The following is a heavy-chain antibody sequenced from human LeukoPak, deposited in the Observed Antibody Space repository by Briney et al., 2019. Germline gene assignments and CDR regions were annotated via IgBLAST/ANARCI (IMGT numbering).Heavy chain of an antibody. CDR3: ARPETQYSSGLDGFDI. J-gene: IGHJ3*02. CDR2: INSDGSRT. V-gene: IGHV3-74*01. CDR1: GFTFSTYW. Sequence: GGSLRLSCAASGFTFSTYWMHWVRQAPGKGLVWVSRINSDGSRTTYADSVKGRFTISRDNARNTLYLQMNSLRAEDTAVYYCARPETQYSSGLDGFDIWGQGTMVTVSS. D-gene: IGHD6-19*01.